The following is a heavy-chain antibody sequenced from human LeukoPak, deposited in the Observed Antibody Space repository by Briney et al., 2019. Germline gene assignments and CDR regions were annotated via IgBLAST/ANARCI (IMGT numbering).Heavy chain of an antibody. CDR3: ARGVAASLDWFDP. Sequence: SETLSLTCTVSRGSISSGGYYWNWLRQHPERGLEWLGYIYYSGSTYYNPSLKSRVTMSVDTSKNQFSLNLSSVTAADTAVYYCARGVAASLDWFDPWGQGTLVTVSS. J-gene: IGHJ5*02. D-gene: IGHD2-15*01. CDR1: RGSISSGGYY. V-gene: IGHV4-31*03. CDR2: IYYSGST.